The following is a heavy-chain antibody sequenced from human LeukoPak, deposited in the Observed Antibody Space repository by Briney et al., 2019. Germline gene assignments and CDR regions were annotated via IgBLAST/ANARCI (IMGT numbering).Heavy chain of an antibody. CDR2: IYYSGST. J-gene: IGHJ4*02. V-gene: IGHV4-59*01. D-gene: IGHD3-3*01. CDR3: ARTSTADFWSGTYDY. CDR1: GVSISWYY. Sequence: SETLSLTCTVSGVSISWYYWSWLRQPPGKGLEWVGDIYYSGSTNYNPSLKSQATISVDAYKIQLSLKLSSVTAADTAVYYCARTSTADFWSGTYDYWGQGTLVTVSS.